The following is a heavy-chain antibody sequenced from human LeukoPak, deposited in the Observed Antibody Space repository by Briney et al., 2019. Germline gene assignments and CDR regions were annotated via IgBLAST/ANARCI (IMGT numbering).Heavy chain of an antibody. CDR2: INIDGSNT. J-gene: IGHJ4*02. CDR1: GFTFSRFW. CDR3: AKDLIFRSGSYSACFDY. V-gene: IGHV3-74*01. Sequence: GGSLRLSCAASGFTFSRFWMHWVRQAPGKGLVWVSRINIDGSNTDYADSVKGRFTISRDNSKNILYLQMNSLRAEDTALYYCAKDLIFRSGSYSACFDYWGQGTLVTVSS. D-gene: IGHD1-26*01.